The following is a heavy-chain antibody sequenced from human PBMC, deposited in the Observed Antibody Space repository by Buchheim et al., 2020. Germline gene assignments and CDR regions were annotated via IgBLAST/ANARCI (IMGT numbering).Heavy chain of an antibody. CDR2: ISYDGSNK. Sequence: QVQLVESGGGVVQPGRSLRLSCAASGFTFSSYAMHWVRQAPGKGLEWVAVISYDGSNKYYADSVKGRFTISRDNSKNTLYLQMNSLRAEDTAVYYCARDPMVRGVIIYYFDYWGQGTL. V-gene: IGHV3-30-3*01. J-gene: IGHJ4*02. CDR3: ARDPMVRGVIIYYFDY. CDR1: GFTFSSYA. D-gene: IGHD3-10*01.